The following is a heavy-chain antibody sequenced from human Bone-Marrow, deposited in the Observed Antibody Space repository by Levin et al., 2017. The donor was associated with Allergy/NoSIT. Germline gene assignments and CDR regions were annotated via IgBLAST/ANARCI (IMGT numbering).Heavy chain of an antibody. CDR2: VSGSGDQT. Sequence: GGSLRLSCAASKFIFKNYAMAWLRQAPGQGLEWVSAVSGSGDQTYHADSVRGRFTISRDNSKDTLFLQMNNLRAEDTAVYFCAKGGVAAPPFYGGQGTLVTVSS. CDR3: AKGGVAAPPFY. V-gene: IGHV3-23*01. J-gene: IGHJ4*02. D-gene: IGHD2/OR15-2a*01. CDR1: KFIFKNYA.